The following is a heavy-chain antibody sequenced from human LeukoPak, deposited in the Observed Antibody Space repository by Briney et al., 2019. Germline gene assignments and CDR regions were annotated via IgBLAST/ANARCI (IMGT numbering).Heavy chain of an antibody. V-gene: IGHV4-59*08. CDR1: GGSISSYY. J-gene: IGHJ5*02. D-gene: IGHD3-22*01. CDR2: IYYSGRT. CDR3: ARQKTYYYDSSEYDNWFDP. Sequence: SETLSLTCTVSGGSISSYYWSWIRQPPGKGLEWIGYIYYSGRTNYNPSLKSRVTISVDTSKNQFSLKLSSVTAADTAVYYCARQKTYYYDSSEYDNWFDPWGQGTLVTVSS.